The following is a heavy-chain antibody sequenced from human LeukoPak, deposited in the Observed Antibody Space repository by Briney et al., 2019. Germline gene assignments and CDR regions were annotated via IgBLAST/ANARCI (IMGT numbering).Heavy chain of an antibody. CDR3: ARDYYDSSGFSYFDS. V-gene: IGHV4-59*01. J-gene: IGHJ4*02. CDR2: IFYSGST. Sequence: SETLSLTCTVSSGSLNNYYWNWIRQPPGKGLEWIGYIFYSGSTNYNPSLNSRVTISVDTSKNQFSLKLSSVTAADTAVYYCARDYYDSSGFSYFDSWGRGTPVTVSS. CDR1: SGSLNNYY. D-gene: IGHD3-22*01.